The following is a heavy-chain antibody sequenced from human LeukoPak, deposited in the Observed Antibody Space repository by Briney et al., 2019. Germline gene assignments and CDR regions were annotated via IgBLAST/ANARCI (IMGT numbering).Heavy chain of an antibody. CDR3: AKDANVYDFWPEGYYMDV. V-gene: IGHV3-23*01. Sequence: PGGSLRLSCAASGFTFSSYAMSWVRQAPGKGLEWVSAISGSGGSTYYADSVKGRFTISRDNSKNTLYLQMNSLRAEDTAVYYCAKDANVYDFWPEGYYMDVWGKGTTVTVSS. J-gene: IGHJ6*03. D-gene: IGHD3-3*01. CDR1: GFTFSSYA. CDR2: ISGSGGST.